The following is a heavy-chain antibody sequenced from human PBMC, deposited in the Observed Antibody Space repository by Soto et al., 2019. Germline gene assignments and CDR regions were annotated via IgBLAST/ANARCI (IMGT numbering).Heavy chain of an antibody. CDR2: IIPIFGTA. V-gene: IGHV1-69*01. J-gene: IGHJ5*02. CDR3: AREGTADAIFVEPNWFDP. D-gene: IGHD3-3*01. Sequence: QVQLVQSGAEVKKPGSSVKVSCKASGGTFSSYAISWVRQAPGQGLEWMGGIIPIFGTANYAQKFQGRVTITADESTSTAYMELSSLRSEDTAVYYCAREGTADAIFVEPNWFDPWGQGTLVTVSS. CDR1: GGTFSSYA.